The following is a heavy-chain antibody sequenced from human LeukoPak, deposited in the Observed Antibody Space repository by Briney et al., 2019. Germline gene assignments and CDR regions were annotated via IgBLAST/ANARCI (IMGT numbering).Heavy chain of an antibody. Sequence: GGSLRLSCAASGFTFDDYGMSWVRQAPGKGLEWVSSINWHGGSTGYADSVKGRFTISRDNAKNPLYLQMNSLRAEDTALFHCARNRYCSSTSCYIGAFDIWGQGTMVTVSS. CDR1: GFTFDDYG. D-gene: IGHD2-2*02. CDR2: INWHGGST. V-gene: IGHV3-20*01. J-gene: IGHJ3*02. CDR3: ARNRYCSSTSCYIGAFDI.